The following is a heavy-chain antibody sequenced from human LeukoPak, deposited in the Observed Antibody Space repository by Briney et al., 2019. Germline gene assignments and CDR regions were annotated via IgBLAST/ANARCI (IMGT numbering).Heavy chain of an antibody. D-gene: IGHD3-22*01. CDR1: EFTVSSNY. Sequence: GGSLRLSCAASEFTVSSNYMNWVRQAPGRGPKWVSVIYKAGNTFYADSVKGRFTMSRDSSKNTLYLQMNSLRAEDTAVYYCARVLLDISGDQYWYYDLWGRGTLVTVSS. J-gene: IGHJ2*01. CDR2: IYKAGNT. V-gene: IGHV3-53*01. CDR3: ARVLLDISGDQYWYYDL.